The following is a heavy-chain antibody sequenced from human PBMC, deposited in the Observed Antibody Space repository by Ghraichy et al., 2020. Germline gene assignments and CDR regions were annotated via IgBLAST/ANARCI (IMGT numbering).Heavy chain of an antibody. CDR2: IYYSGST. V-gene: IGHV4-39*01. CDR3: ARGAFTYYDILTGKEFDY. CDR1: GGSISSSSYY. Sequence: ESLNISCTVSGGSISSSSYYWGWIRQPPGKGLEWIGSIYYSGSTYYNPSLKSRVTISVDTSKNQFSLKLSSVTAADTAVYYCARGAFTYYDILTGKEFDYWGQGTLVTVSS. J-gene: IGHJ4*02. D-gene: IGHD3-9*01.